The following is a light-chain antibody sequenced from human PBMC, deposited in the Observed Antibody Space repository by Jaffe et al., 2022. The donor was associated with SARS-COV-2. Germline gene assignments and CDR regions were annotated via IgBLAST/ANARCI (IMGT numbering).Light chain of an antibody. J-gene: IGKJ1*01. CDR2: AAS. CDR3: QQSYSSPWT. Sequence: DLQLSQSPSSLSASVGDSVTITCRASQSITSYLNWYQYKPGKAPKLLIYAASSLQSGVPSRFSGSGSGTDFTLTISSLQPEDFATYYCQQSYSSPWTFGQGTKVEIK. CDR1: QSITSY. V-gene: IGKV1-39*01.